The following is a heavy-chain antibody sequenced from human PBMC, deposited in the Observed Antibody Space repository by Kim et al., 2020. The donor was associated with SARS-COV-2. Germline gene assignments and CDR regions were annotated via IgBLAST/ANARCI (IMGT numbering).Heavy chain of an antibody. V-gene: IGHV1-69*02. CDR3: ARTTVVMESYYFDY. Sequence: YAQKFQGRVTITADKSTSTAYMELSSLRSEDTAVYYCARTTVVMESYYFDYWGQGTLVTVSS. D-gene: IGHD4-17*01. J-gene: IGHJ4*02.